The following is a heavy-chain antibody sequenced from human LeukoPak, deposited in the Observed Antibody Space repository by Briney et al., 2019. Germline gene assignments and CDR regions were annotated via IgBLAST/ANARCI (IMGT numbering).Heavy chain of an antibody. V-gene: IGHV3-7*01. D-gene: IGHD3-3*01. J-gene: IGHJ3*02. Sequence: GGSLRLSCSASGFTFSSYAMHWVRQAPGKGLEWVANIKQDGSEKYYVDSVKGRFTISRDNAKNSLYLQMNSLRAEDTAVYYCARVGRYYDFWSGYDAFDIWGQGTMVTVSS. CDR1: GFTFSSYA. CDR3: ARVGRYYDFWSGYDAFDI. CDR2: IKQDGSEK.